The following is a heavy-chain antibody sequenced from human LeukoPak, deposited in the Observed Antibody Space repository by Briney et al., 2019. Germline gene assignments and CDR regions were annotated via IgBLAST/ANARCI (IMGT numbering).Heavy chain of an antibody. Sequence: GGSLRLSCAASGFTFSSYSMNWVRQAPGKGLEWVSYISSSSSTIYYADSVKGRFTISRDNSKSTLYIQMNSLRAEDTAVYYCARDRIAVAGTPGGFDIWGQGTMVTVSS. CDR3: ARDRIAVAGTPGGFDI. CDR2: ISSSSSTI. D-gene: IGHD6-19*01. V-gene: IGHV3-48*01. J-gene: IGHJ3*02. CDR1: GFTFSSYS.